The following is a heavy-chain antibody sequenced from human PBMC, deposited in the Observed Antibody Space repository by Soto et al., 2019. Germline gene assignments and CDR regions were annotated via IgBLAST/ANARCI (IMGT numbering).Heavy chain of an antibody. CDR3: ARYKGNQAEAFDY. CDR1: GGSISSYY. Sequence: SETLSLTCTVSGGSISSYYWSWIRQPPGKGLEWIGYIYYSGSTNYNPSLKSRVTISVDTSKNQFSLKLSSVTAADTAVYYCARYKGNQAEAFDYWGQGTLVTVSS. CDR2: IYYSGST. D-gene: IGHD1-20*01. V-gene: IGHV4-59*01. J-gene: IGHJ4*02.